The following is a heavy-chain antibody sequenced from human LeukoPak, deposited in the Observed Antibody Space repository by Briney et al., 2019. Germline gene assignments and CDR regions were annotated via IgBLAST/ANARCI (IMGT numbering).Heavy chain of an antibody. D-gene: IGHD5-12*01. CDR2: IYYSGST. CDR3: ARATSSYFYYMDV. V-gene: IGHV4-59*01. J-gene: IGHJ6*03. Sequence: PSETLSLTCTVSGGSISSYYWSWIRQPPGKGLEWIGYIYYSGSTNYNPSLKSRVNISVDTSKNQFSLKLSSVTAADTAVYYCARATSSYFYYMDVWGKGTTVTISS. CDR1: GGSISSYY.